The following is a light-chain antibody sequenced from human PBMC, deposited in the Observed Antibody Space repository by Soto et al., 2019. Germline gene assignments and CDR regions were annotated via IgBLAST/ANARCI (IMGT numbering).Light chain of an antibody. J-gene: IGLJ1*01. V-gene: IGLV2-14*01. CDR2: DVS. CDR1: SSDVGGYNY. Sequence: QSVLTQPASVSGSPGQSITISCTGTSSDVGGYNYVSWYQQHPGKAPKLMIYDVSNRPSGVSNRFSGSKSGNTASLTISGLQDEDDADYYCSSYTSSSILVLGTGTKVTVL. CDR3: SSYTSSSILV.